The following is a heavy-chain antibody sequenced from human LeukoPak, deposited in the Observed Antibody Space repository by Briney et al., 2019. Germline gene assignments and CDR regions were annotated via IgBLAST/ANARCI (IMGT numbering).Heavy chain of an antibody. CDR2: ISSSGSTR. Sequence: GGSLRLSCAASRFTFSSYEMNWVRQAPGKGLEWISYISSSGSTRYYADSMKGRFTISRDNAKNSLYLQMNSLRAEDTAVYYCAREYRIAAAGHFDYWGQGTLVTVSS. J-gene: IGHJ4*02. CDR1: RFTFSSYE. CDR3: AREYRIAAAGHFDY. D-gene: IGHD6-13*01. V-gene: IGHV3-48*03.